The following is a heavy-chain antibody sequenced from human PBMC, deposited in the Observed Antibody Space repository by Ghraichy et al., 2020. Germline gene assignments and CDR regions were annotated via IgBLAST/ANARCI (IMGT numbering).Heavy chain of an antibody. CDR1: GFTFSSYS. J-gene: IGHJ6*02. CDR2: ISSSSSYI. Sequence: GGSLRLSCAASGFTFSSYSMNWVRQAPGKGLEWVSSISSSSSYIYYADSVKGRFTISRDNAKNSLYLQMNSLRAEDTAVYYCARDTPCSGGSCRTSGYYYGMDVWGQGTTVTVSS. D-gene: IGHD2-15*01. V-gene: IGHV3-21*01. CDR3: ARDTPCSGGSCRTSGYYYGMDV.